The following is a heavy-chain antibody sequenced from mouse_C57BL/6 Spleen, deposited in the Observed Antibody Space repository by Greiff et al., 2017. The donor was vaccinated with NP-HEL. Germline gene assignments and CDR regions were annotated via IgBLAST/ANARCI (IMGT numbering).Heavy chain of an antibody. D-gene: IGHD4-1*01. CDR1: GYTFTDYY. Sequence: EVQLQQSGPELVKPGASVKISCKASGYTFTDYYMNWVKQSHGKSLEWIGDINPNNGGTSYNQKFKGKATLTVDKSSSTAYMELRSLTSEDSAVYYCARRANWDEGIAYWGQGTLVTVSA. CDR2: INPNNGGT. J-gene: IGHJ3*01. CDR3: ARRANWDEGIAY. V-gene: IGHV1-26*01.